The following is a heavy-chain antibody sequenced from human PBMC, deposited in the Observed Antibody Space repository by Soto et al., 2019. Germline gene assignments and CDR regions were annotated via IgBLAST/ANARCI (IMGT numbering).Heavy chain of an antibody. J-gene: IGHJ4*02. D-gene: IGHD6-19*01. CDR2: IYSGGST. CDR3: ARLMGSGWYGGY. CDR1: GFTVSSNY. Sequence: EVQLVESGGGLVQPGGSLRLSCAASGFTVSSNYMSWVRQAPGKGLEWVSVIYSGGSTYYADSVKGRFSISRDNSKNTLYLQMNGLRAEDTAVYYCARLMGSGWYGGYWGQGTLVTVSS. V-gene: IGHV3-66*01.